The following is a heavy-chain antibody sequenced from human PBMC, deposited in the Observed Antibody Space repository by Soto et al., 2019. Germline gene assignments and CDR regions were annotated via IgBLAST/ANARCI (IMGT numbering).Heavy chain of an antibody. CDR2: TYYSSKWYN. Sequence: SQTLSLTCDISGDSVFSDSVAWNWIRQSPSRGPEWLGRTYYSSKWYNDYAVSVKIRIIINPDISTNQFSLRPASVTAADTAVYFCARTLGPRGPGSDGSDFRWTIDSWGQGILVTVSS. V-gene: IGHV6-1*01. CDR3: ARTLGPRGPGSDGSDFRWTIDS. D-gene: IGHD2-21*01. CDR1: GDSVFSDSVA. J-gene: IGHJ4*02.